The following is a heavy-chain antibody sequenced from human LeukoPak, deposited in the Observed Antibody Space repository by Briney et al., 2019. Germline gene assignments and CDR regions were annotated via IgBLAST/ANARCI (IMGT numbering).Heavy chain of an antibody. V-gene: IGHV3-33*01. CDR3: ARSEPSPAAFDI. CDR1: GFTFSSYG. CDR2: IWYDGSNK. J-gene: IGHJ3*02. Sequence: GGFLRLSCAASGFTFSSYGMHWVRQAPGKGLEWVAVIWYDGSNKYYADSVKGRFTISRDNSKNTLYLQMNSLRAEDTAVYYCARSEPSPAAFDIWGQGTMVTVSS.